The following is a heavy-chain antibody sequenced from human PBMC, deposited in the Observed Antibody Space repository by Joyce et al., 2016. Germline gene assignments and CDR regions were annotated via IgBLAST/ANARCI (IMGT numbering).Heavy chain of an antibody. CDR1: QTRSNNYV. CDR3: ARAMTVVVAYTLRDGFDV. V-gene: IGHV3-23*04. J-gene: IGHJ3*01. Sequence: EMQLEESGGTLVHHGVSLSLSCTVSQTRSNNYVMAWVRQAPGTGLEWVSAIGASGGGRYYADSGRGRCTVSRDNSKNTMYLQMTSLQTEDTAIYYCARAMTVVVAYTLRDGFDVWGRGTLVAVSS. D-gene: IGHD2-15*01. CDR2: IGASGGGR.